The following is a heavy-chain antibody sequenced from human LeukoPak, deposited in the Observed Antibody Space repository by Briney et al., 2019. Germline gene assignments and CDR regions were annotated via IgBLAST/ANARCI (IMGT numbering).Heavy chain of an antibody. CDR2: INGDSNEK. J-gene: IGHJ4*02. V-gene: IGHV3-7*03. D-gene: IGHD2-15*01. CDR3: VRGRYCTSGSCYFDS. CDR1: GFTFNTYW. Sequence: GGSLRLSCAASGFTFNTYWMTWVRKASGKGLEWVANINGDSNEKYYVDSVKGRFTISRDTVKKSLYLQMNSLRAEDTAMYYCVRGRYCTSGSCYFDSWGQGTLVTVSS.